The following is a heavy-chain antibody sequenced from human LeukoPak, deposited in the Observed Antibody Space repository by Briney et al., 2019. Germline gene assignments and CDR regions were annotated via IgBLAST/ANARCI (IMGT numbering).Heavy chain of an antibody. V-gene: IGHV4-31*03. CDR3: ARGVYDFWSGYYPIYYYYYGMDV. D-gene: IGHD3-3*01. CDR1: GGSISSGGYY. Sequence: PSQTLSLTCTVSGGSISSGGYYWSWIRQHPGKGLEWIGYIYYSGSTYYNPSLKSRLTISVDTSKNQFSLKLSSVTAADTAVYYCARGVYDFWSGYYPIYYYYYGMDVWGQGTTVTVSS. J-gene: IGHJ6*02. CDR2: IYYSGST.